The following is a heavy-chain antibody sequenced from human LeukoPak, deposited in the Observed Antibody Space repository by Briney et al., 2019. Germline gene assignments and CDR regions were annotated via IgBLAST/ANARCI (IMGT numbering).Heavy chain of an antibody. J-gene: IGHJ4*02. CDR2: ISGSGGST. Sequence: GGSLRLSCAASGFTFSSYAMICVRQAPGKGLEGVSAISGSGGSTYYEDSVKGRFTISRDNSKNTLYLQMNSLRAEDTAVYSCALYCSGGSCYHSALDYWGQGTLVTVSS. D-gene: IGHD2-15*01. V-gene: IGHV3-23*01. CDR3: ALYCSGGSCYHSALDY. CDR1: GFTFSSYA.